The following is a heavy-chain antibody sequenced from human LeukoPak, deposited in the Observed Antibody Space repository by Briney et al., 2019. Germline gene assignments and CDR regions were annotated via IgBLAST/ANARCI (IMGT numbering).Heavy chain of an antibody. CDR2: INPSGGST. CDR1: GYTFTSYY. J-gene: IGHJ5*02. V-gene: IGHV1-46*01. D-gene: IGHD3-22*01. CDR3: ARDHYDSSGYYYPTPFDP. Sequence: ASVKVSCKASGYTFTSYYMHWVRQAPGQGLEWMGIINPSGGSTSYAQKFQGRVTMTRDMSTSTVYMELSSLRSEDTAVYYCARDHYDSSGYYYPTPFDPWSQGTLVTVSS.